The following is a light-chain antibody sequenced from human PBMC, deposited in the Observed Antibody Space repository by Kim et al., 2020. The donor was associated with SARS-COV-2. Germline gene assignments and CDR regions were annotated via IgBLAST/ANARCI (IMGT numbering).Light chain of an antibody. Sequence: SGFPGQTASITCAGDKVGDKYACWYQQKPGQSPVLVIYQESKRPSGIPERFSGSNSGNTATLTISGTQAMDEADYYCQAWDSSTVVFGGGTKLTVL. CDR1: KVGDKY. V-gene: IGLV3-1*01. CDR3: QAWDSSTVV. CDR2: QES. J-gene: IGLJ2*01.